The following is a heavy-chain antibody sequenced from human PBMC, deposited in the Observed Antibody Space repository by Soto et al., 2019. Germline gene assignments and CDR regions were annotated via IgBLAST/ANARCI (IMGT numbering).Heavy chain of an antibody. Sequence: ASVKVSCKVSGYTFTSYGVSWVRQAPGQGLEWVGWISVNNGNTNYAQKLQGRVTLTTDTSTSTAYMELRSLRSDDTAVYYCARNDLPDNFFDPWGQGTLVTVSS. J-gene: IGHJ5*02. V-gene: IGHV1-18*01. CDR3: ARNDLPDNFFDP. CDR2: ISVNNGNT. CDR1: GYTFTSYG.